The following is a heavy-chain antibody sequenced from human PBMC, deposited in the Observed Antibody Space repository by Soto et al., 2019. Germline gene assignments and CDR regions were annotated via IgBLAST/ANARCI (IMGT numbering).Heavy chain of an antibody. CDR3: ARGPPVNQLLWSTYKY. D-gene: IGHD2-2*01. Sequence: QVQLQQWGAGLLKPSETLSLTCAVYGGSFSGYYWSWIRQPPGKGLEWIGEINHSGSTNYNPSLKSRVTISVDTSKNQFSLKLSSVTAADTAVYHCARGPPVNQLLWSTYKYWGQGTLVTVSS. CDR2: INHSGST. CDR1: GGSFSGYY. V-gene: IGHV4-34*01. J-gene: IGHJ4*02.